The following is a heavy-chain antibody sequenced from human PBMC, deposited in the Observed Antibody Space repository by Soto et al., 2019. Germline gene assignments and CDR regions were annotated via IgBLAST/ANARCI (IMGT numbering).Heavy chain of an antibody. CDR3: ARSTLEWLLVSDF. D-gene: IGHD3-3*01. V-gene: IGHV3-33*01. Sequence: GGSLRLSCEASGFTFRSYGMSWVRQAPGKGLEWVAVLWPDGSHETYADSVKGRFTISRDNSKNTVFLQMNSLRAEDTAVYYCARSTLEWLLVSDFWGQGTQVTVSS. CDR1: GFTFRSYG. J-gene: IGHJ4*02. CDR2: LWPDGSHE.